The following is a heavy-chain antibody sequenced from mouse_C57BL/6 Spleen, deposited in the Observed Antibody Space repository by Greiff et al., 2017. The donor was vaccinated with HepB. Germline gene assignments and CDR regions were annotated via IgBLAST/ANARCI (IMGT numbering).Heavy chain of an antibody. CDR3: AIGVPSLYDSHFDY. V-gene: IGHV1-85*01. CDR1: GYTFTSYD. CDR2: IYPRDGST. D-gene: IGHD2-3*01. Sequence: VQLQQSGPELVKPGASVELSCKASGYTFTSYDINWVKQRPGQGLEWIGWIYPRDGSTKYNEKFKGKATLTVDTSSSTAYMELHSLTSEDSAVYFCAIGVPSLYDSHFDYWGQGTTLTVSS. J-gene: IGHJ2*01.